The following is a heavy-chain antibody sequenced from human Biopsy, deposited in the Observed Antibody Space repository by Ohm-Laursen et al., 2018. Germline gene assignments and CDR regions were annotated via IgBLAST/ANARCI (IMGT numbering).Heavy chain of an antibody. CDR3: ASRLYGPNPIDY. D-gene: IGHD2-8*01. Sequence: GTLSLTCPVYSGSFSSNYWTWIRQPPGKGLEWIGEITHSGYTNYNPSLKSRVTVSVDTSKNHFSLKLSSVTAADTAVYYCASRLYGPNPIDYWGQGTLVTVSS. V-gene: IGHV4-34*01. CDR1: SGSFSSNY. CDR2: ITHSGYT. J-gene: IGHJ4*02.